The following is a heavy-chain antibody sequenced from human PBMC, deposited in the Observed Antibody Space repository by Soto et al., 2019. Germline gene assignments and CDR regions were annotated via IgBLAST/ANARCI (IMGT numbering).Heavy chain of an antibody. Sequence: GGSLRLSCAASGFTFSSYAMSWVRQAPGKGLEWVSAISGSGGSTYYADSVKGRFTISRDNSKNTLYLQMNSLRAEDTAVYYCAKDQMGSYYYYYMDVWGKGTTVTVSS. D-gene: IGHD3-10*01. J-gene: IGHJ6*03. CDR1: GFTFSSYA. CDR2: ISGSGGST. CDR3: AKDQMGSYYYYYMDV. V-gene: IGHV3-23*01.